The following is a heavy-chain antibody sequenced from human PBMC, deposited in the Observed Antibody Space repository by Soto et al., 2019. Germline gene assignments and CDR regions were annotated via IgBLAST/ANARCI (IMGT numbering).Heavy chain of an antibody. V-gene: IGHV4-59*08. CDR2: IYYSGST. Sequence: PSETLSLTCTVSGGSISSYYWSWIWQPPGKGLEWIGYIYYSGSTNYNPSLKSRVTISVDTSKNQFSLKLSSVTAADTAVYYCARTTLRYFDWLLSPLQFDYWGQGTLVTVSS. CDR1: GGSISSYY. CDR3: ARTTLRYFDWLLSPLQFDY. D-gene: IGHD3-9*01. J-gene: IGHJ4*02.